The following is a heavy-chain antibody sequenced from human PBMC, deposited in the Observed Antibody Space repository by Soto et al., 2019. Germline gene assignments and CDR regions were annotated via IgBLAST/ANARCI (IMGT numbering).Heavy chain of an antibody. V-gene: IGHV3-30-3*01. D-gene: IGHD3-16*01. CDR3: ARAYEGAYFDY. CDR2: ISYDGSNK. Sequence: QVQLVESGGGVVQPGRSLRLSCAASGFTFSSSAMHWVRQAPGKGLEWVAGISYDGSNKYYADSVKGRFTSSRDNAKNTLYLQMNSLRAEDKAVYYGARAYEGAYFDYWGQGTLVTVSS. J-gene: IGHJ4*02. CDR1: GFTFSSSA.